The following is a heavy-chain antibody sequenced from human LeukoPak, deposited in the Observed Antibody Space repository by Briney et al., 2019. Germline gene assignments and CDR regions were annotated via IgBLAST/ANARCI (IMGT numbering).Heavy chain of an antibody. CDR1: GFTFSDYY. CDR3: ARDPYSGSYGPYYYYYMDV. CDR2: ITSSSSYI. V-gene: IGHV3-11*06. D-gene: IGHD1-26*01. J-gene: IGHJ6*03. Sequence: GGSLRLSCAASGFTFSDYYMSWIRQAPGKGPEWVSSITSSSSYIYYADSVKGRFTISRDNAKNSLYLQMDSLRVEDTAVYYCARDPYSGSYGPYYYYYMDVWGEGTTVTISS.